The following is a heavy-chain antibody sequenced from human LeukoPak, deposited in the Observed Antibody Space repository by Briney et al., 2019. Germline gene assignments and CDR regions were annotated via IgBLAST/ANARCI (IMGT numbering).Heavy chain of an antibody. CDR2: INWNGDTT. V-gene: IGHV3-20*04. CDR3: SRRTSSGSGFDY. Sequence: GGSLRLSCATSGFTFYNYGLTWVRHAPGKGLEWISGINWNGDTTIYADSVKGRFTISRDNAKNSLYLQMNSLRAEDTAHYYCSRRTSSGSGFDYWGQGTLVTVSS. J-gene: IGHJ4*02. CDR1: GFTFYNYG. D-gene: IGHD6-6*01.